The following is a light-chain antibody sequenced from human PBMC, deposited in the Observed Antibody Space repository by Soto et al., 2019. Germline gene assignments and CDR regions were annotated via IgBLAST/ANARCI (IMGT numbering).Light chain of an antibody. J-gene: IGKJ5*01. CDR2: DAT. Sequence: EIQMTQSPSSVSASVGERVTISCRASQDIRNFLAWFQQKPGKAPKFLIYDATSLQSGVPSRFSGSGSGTEFALTINSLQPEDFATYSCQQYNSYPMTFGQGTRLEIK. CDR1: QDIRNF. CDR3: QQYNSYPMT. V-gene: IGKV1-16*01.